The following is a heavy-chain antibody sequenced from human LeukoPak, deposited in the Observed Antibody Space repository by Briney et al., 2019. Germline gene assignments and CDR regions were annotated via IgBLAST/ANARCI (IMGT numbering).Heavy chain of an antibody. J-gene: IGHJ6*02. V-gene: IGHV4-59*01. Sequence: SETLSLTCTVSGGSISSYYWSWIRQPPGKGLEWIGYIYYSGSTNYNPSLKSRVTISVDTSKNQFSLKLSSVTAADTAVYYCARVLGPSSEWLPRLNLAYYYYGMDVWGQGTTVTVSS. CDR3: ARVLGPSSEWLPRLNLAYYYYGMDV. CDR2: IYYSGST. D-gene: IGHD3-3*01. CDR1: GGSISSYY.